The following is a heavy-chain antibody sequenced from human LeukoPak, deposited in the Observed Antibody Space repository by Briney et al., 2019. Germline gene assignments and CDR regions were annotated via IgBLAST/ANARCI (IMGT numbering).Heavy chain of an antibody. Sequence: SETLSLTCAVYGGSFSGYYWSWNRQPPGKGREWIGEINHSGSTNYNPSLKSRVTISVDTSKNQFSLKLSSVTAAETAIYYCARTDYYYFDYWGQGTLVTVSS. CDR1: GGSFSGYY. CDR3: ARTDYYYFDY. J-gene: IGHJ4*02. D-gene: IGHD3-9*01. CDR2: INHSGST. V-gene: IGHV4-34*01.